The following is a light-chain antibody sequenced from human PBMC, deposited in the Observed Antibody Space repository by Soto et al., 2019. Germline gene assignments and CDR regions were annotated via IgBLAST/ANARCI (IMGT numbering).Light chain of an antibody. CDR2: GAS. CDR1: QSVTNNY. Sequence: EIVLTQSPGTLSLSPGERATLSCRASQSVTNNYLAWYHQKPGQAPRLLIYGASNRASGISDRFGGSGSGTDFTLTISGLEPEDFAVYYCQQYGSSPLFTFGPGTKVDLK. CDR3: QQYGSSPLFT. J-gene: IGKJ3*01. V-gene: IGKV3-20*01.